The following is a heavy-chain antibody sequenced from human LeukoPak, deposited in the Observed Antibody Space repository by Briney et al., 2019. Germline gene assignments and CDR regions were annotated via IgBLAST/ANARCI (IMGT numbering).Heavy chain of an antibody. CDR1: GGSISGSSYY. J-gene: IGHJ6*02. CDR2: IYYSGST. V-gene: IGHV4-39*07. D-gene: IGHD4-17*01. Sequence: SETLSLTCTVSGGSISGSSYYWGWIRQPPGKGLEWIGSIYYSGSTYYNPSLKSRVTISVDTSKNQFSLKLSSVTAADTAVYYCARVYGTTVTMYGMDVWGQGTTVTVSS. CDR3: ARVYGTTVTMYGMDV.